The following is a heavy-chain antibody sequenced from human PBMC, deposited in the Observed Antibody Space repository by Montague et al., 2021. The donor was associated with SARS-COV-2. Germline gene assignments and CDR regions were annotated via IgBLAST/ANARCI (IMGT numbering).Heavy chain of an antibody. CDR1: GGSISSGSYY. CDR3: ARAHSGSWAHLDN. Sequence: TLSLTCTVSGGSISSGSYYWSWIRQPAGKGLEWIGHIYTSGTTDYSSSLKSRVTISVDTSKNQFSLKLTSVTAADTAVYYCARAHSGSWAHLDNWGQGSLVTVSS. V-gene: IGHV4-61*09. J-gene: IGHJ4*02. D-gene: IGHD5-12*01. CDR2: IYTSGTT.